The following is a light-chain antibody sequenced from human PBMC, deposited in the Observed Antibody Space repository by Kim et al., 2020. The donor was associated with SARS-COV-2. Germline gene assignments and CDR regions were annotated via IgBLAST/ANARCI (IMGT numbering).Light chain of an antibody. V-gene: IGKV3D-15*01. J-gene: IGKJ2*01. CDR2: GAS. Sequence: EIVMTQSPATLSVSPGERATLSCRASQSVRSKLAWYQQKPGQAPRLLIHGASTRATGIPVRFSGSGSGTEFTLTISSLQSEDLAVYYCQQYNNWPRTCGQGTKVDIK. CDR3: QQYNNWPRT. CDR1: QSVRSK.